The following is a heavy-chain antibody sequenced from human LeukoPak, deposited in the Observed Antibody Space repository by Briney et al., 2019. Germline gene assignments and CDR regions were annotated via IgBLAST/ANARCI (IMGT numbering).Heavy chain of an antibody. J-gene: IGHJ5*02. V-gene: IGHV3-7*03. Sequence: GGSLRLSCATSGFTFNDYWMNWVRQAPGKGLEWVANIKQDGSEKYYVDSVKGRFTISRDNAKNSLYLQMNSLRAEDTALYYCAKDPTPLLESDHWFDPWGQGTLVTVSS. CDR2: IKQDGSEK. CDR3: AKDPTPLLESDHWFDP. D-gene: IGHD3-3*01. CDR1: GFTFNDYW.